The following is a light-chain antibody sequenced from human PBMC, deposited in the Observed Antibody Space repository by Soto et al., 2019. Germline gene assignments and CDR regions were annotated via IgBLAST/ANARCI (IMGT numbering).Light chain of an antibody. CDR3: CSYAGRPRYV. J-gene: IGLJ1*01. CDR2: DVS. V-gene: IGLV2-11*01. CDR1: ISDVGGYNY. Sequence: QSALTQPSSVSGSPGQSVTISCTGTISDVGGYNYVSWYQQHPGKAPKVMSYDVSERPSGVPERFSGSKSGNTASLTISGLQAEDEADYYCCSYAGRPRYVLGTGTKLTVL.